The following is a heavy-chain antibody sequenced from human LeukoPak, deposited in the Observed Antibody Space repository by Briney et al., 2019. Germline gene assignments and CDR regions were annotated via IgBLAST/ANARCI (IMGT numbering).Heavy chain of an antibody. CDR3: ARVAAAGSWFDP. V-gene: IGHV1-69*01. D-gene: IGHD6-13*01. Sequence: SVKVSCKASGGTFSSYAISWVRQAPGQGFEWMGGIIPIFGTANYAQKFQGRVTITADESTSTAYMELSSLRSEDTAVYYCARVAAAGSWFDPWGQGTLVTVSS. CDR1: GGTFSSYA. CDR2: IIPIFGTA. J-gene: IGHJ5*02.